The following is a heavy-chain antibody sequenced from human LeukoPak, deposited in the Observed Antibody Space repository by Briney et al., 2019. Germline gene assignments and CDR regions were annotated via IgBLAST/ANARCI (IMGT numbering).Heavy chain of an antibody. V-gene: IGHV4-59*01. CDR2: IYYSGST. CDR1: GGSIYSYF. J-gene: IGHJ4*02. Sequence: SETLSLTCTVSGGSIYSYFCSWLRQPPGKGLEWIGYIYYSGSTNYNPSLKSRVTISIDTSKNQFSLKLSSVTAADTSVYYCARDRGGWLSHFDYWGQGTLVTVSS. D-gene: IGHD6-19*01. CDR3: ARDRGGWLSHFDY.